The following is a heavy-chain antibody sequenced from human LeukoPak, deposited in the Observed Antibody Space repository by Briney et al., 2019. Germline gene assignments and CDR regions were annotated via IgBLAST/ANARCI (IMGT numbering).Heavy chain of an antibody. Sequence: PGGSLRLSCAASGFTFDDYGMSWVRQAPGKGLEWVSGINWNGGSTGYADSVKGRFTISRDNAKNSLYLQMNSLRAEDTALYYCARSNLETVTTPLDYWGQGTLVTVSS. D-gene: IGHD4-17*01. CDR1: GFTFDDYG. V-gene: IGHV3-20*04. CDR2: INWNGGST. J-gene: IGHJ4*02. CDR3: ARSNLETVTTPLDY.